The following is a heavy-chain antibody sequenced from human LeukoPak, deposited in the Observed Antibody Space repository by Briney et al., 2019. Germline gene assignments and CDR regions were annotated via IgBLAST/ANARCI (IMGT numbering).Heavy chain of an antibody. CDR1: GFTFSGFA. CDR3: ARGRAYCGGDCYSDRVDY. J-gene: IGHJ4*02. Sequence: GGTLRLSCAASGFTFSGFAMSWIRQAPGKGLEWVSSISRSGESTFYADSVRGRFTISRDNSKNTVSLQMNSLRAEDTAVYYWARGRAYCGGDCYSDRVDYWGQGTLVTVSS. D-gene: IGHD2-21*02. V-gene: IGHV3-23*01. CDR2: ISRSGEST.